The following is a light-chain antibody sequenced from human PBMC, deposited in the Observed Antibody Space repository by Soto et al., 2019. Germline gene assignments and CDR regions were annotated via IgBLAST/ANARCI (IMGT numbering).Light chain of an antibody. CDR2: DAS. CDR1: QSIGSY. CDR3: QQGSTWPPFS. J-gene: IGKJ3*01. Sequence: EIVLTQSPATLSLSLGERATLSCRASQSIGSYLAWYQHKLGQPPRLLIYDASNRATGIPVRFSGSGSGTDFTLTISSLEPEDFAVYYCQQGSTWPPFSFGPGTKVDIK. V-gene: IGKV3-11*01.